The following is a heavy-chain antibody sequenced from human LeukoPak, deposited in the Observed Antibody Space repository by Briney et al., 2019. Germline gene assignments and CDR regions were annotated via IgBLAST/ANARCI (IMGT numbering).Heavy chain of an antibody. CDR1: GFTFSTYA. Sequence: GGSLRLSCAASGFTFSTYAMHWVRQAPGKGLEWVAVISSDGNKKFYTDSVKGRFTISRDNSRNTLYLQINGLRAEHTAVDYCGRDAGGYWGQGTPVTVSS. V-gene: IGHV3-30*10. CDR3: GRDAGGY. J-gene: IGHJ4*02. CDR2: ISSDGNKK.